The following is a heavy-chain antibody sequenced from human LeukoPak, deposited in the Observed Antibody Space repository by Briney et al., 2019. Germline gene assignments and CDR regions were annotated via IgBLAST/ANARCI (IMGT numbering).Heavy chain of an antibody. J-gene: IGHJ5*02. CDR1: GGSISSYY. CDR2: IYYSGST. Sequence: PSETLSLTCTVSGGSISSYYWSWIRQPPGKGLEWIGYIYYSGSTNYNPSLKSRVTISVDTSKNQFSLKLRSVTAADTAVYYCAGDSGSSTSLWWFDPWGQGILVTVSS. D-gene: IGHD2-2*01. CDR3: AGDSGSSTSLWWFDP. V-gene: IGHV4-59*01.